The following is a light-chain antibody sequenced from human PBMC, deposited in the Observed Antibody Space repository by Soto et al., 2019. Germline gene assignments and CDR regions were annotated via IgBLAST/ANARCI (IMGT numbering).Light chain of an antibody. CDR3: SSYTSGTTLV. CDR1: SSDVGGYNY. V-gene: IGLV2-14*01. Sequence: QSVLTQPASVSGSPGQSITISCTGTSSDVGGYNYVSWYQQEPGKAPKLMICDVSNRPSGVSNRFFGSKSGNTASLTISGLQAEDEADYYCSSYTSGTTLVFGTGTKVTVL. J-gene: IGLJ1*01. CDR2: DVS.